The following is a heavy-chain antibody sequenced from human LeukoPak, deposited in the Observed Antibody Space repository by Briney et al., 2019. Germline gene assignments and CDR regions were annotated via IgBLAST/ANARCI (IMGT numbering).Heavy chain of an antibody. J-gene: IGHJ4*02. D-gene: IGHD2-15*01. CDR3: AKAGYCDGGDCYSVDN. CDR1: GFTFSDFA. Sequence: PGGSLRLSCTASGFTFSDFAMSWVRQAPGKGLEWVSGNTGSVEYYANSVKGRFTVSRDDSKNTLYLQMNSLRAEDTAIYYCAKAGYCDGGDCYSVDNWGQGTLVTVSS. CDR2: NTGSVE. V-gene: IGHV3-23*01.